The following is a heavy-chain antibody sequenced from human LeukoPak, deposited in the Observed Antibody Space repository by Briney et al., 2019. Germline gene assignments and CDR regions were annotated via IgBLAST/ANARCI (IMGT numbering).Heavy chain of an antibody. V-gene: IGHV4-39*01. CDR2: IYYSGSA. J-gene: IGHJ4*02. Sequence: SETLSLTCTVSGGSISSSSYYWGWIRQPPGKGLEWIGSIYYSGSAYYNPSLKSRVTISVDTSKNQFSLKLSSVTAADMAVYYCARQADLDYWGQGTLVTVSS. CDR3: ARQADLDY. CDR1: GGSISSSSYY.